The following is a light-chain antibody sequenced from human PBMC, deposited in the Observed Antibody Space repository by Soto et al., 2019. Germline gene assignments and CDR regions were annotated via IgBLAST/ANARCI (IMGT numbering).Light chain of an antibody. J-gene: IGLJ1*01. CDR3: GPYTSTDTPFV. Sequence: QSVLAQPSSVSGSPGQSITISCTGTSTDVGGYNYVSWYQHHPGKGPKLIIYEVSNRPSGVSDRFSGSKSGNKASLIISNLEAEDESDYYCGPYTSTDTPFVFGTGTNVTVL. CDR1: STDVGGYNY. V-gene: IGLV2-14*01. CDR2: EVS.